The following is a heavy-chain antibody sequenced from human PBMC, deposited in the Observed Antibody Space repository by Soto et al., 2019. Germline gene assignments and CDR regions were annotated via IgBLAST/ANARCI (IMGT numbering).Heavy chain of an antibody. CDR2: INSDGSST. CDR1: GFTFRSYW. V-gene: IGHV3-74*01. CDR3: ERDLTEGHPSGNY. D-gene: IGHD3-10*01. Sequence: VGSLRLSCAASGFTFRSYWMHWGRQVPGRGLAWVSPINSDGSSTDYADSVKGRFTISRDNAKNTLHLKMNSMRAEDTALYCCERDLTEGHPSGNYWGQGTLVTVSS. J-gene: IGHJ4*02.